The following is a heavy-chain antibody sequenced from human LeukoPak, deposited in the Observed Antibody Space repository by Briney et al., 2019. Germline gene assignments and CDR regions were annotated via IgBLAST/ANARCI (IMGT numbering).Heavy chain of an antibody. D-gene: IGHD3-10*01. CDR2: IYYSGST. CDR3: ARVTPLNYYGSGSFDAFDI. J-gene: IGHJ3*02. Sequence: PSETLSLTCTVSGGSISSGDYYWSWIRQPPGKGLEWIGYIYYSGSTYYNPSLKSRVTISVDTSKNQFSLKLSSVTAADTAVYYCARVTPLNYYGSGSFDAFDIWGQGTMVTVSS. CDR1: GGSISSGDYY. V-gene: IGHV4-30-4*01.